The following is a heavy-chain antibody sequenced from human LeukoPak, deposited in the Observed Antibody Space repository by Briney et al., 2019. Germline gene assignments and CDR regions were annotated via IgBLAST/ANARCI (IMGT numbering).Heavy chain of an antibody. CDR1: GYTFTGYY. CDR3: ATVRPMVRGVITYYYYGMDV. CDR2: INPNSGGT. Sequence: GASVKVSCKASGYTFTGYYMHWVRQAPGQGLEWMGWINPNSGGTNYAQKFQGRVTMTRDTSISTAYTELSRLRSDDTAVYYCATVRPMVRGVITYYYYGMDVWGQGTTVTVSS. J-gene: IGHJ6*02. V-gene: IGHV1-2*02. D-gene: IGHD3-10*01.